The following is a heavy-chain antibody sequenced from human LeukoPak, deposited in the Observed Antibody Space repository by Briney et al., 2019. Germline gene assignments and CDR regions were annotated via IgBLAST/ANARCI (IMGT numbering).Heavy chain of an antibody. Sequence: GGSLRLSCAASGFTFSSYAMSWVRQAPGKGLEWVSYISSSGSTIYYADSAKGRFTISRDNAKNSLYLQMNSLRAEDTAVYYCARWAVSVFDYWGQGTLVTVSS. CDR3: ARWAVSVFDY. J-gene: IGHJ4*02. V-gene: IGHV3-48*04. D-gene: IGHD4-11*01. CDR1: GFTFSSYA. CDR2: ISSSGSTI.